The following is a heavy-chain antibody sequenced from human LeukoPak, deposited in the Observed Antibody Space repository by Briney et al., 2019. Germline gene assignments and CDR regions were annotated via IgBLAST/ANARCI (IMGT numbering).Heavy chain of an antibody. D-gene: IGHD5-12*01. CDR1: GYTFTSYG. CDR3: ARDRLDIVTTIIFDY. CDR2: ISAYDGNT. V-gene: IGHV1-18*01. J-gene: IGHJ4*02. Sequence: ASVKVSCKASGYTFTSYGIGWVRQAPGQGLEWMGWISAYDGNTDYAQNLRGRVTMTTDTSTSTAYMELRSLRSDDTAVYYCARDRLDIVTTIIFDYWGQGTLVTVSS.